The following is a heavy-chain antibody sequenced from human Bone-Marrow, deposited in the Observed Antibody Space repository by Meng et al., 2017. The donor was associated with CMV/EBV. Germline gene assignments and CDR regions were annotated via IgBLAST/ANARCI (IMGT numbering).Heavy chain of an antibody. J-gene: IGHJ6*02. Sequence: GESLKISCAASGFTFSNAWMSWVRQAPGKGLEWVGRIKSKTDGGTTDYAAPVKGRFTISRDDSKNTLYLQMNSLKTEDTAVYYCTTDRVVGAHYYYYYGMDVWGQGTTVTVSS. CDR3: TTDRVVGAHYYYYYGMDV. CDR1: GFTFSNAW. D-gene: IGHD1-26*01. CDR2: IKSKTDGGTT. V-gene: IGHV3-15*01.